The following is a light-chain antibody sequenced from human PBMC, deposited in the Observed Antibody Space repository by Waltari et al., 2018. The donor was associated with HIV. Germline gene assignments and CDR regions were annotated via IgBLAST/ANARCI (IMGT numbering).Light chain of an antibody. J-gene: IGLJ2*01. Sequence: QSALTQPASVSGFLGQSINISCTGISTDSRFYQYVSWYQQHPGKIPRLIIFDINHRPSGVSDPFSGSRSGNSASLTFSGLQSGDEAHYYCASNRLDYTLIFGGGTKLTVL. CDR1: STDSRFYQY. CDR2: DIN. V-gene: IGLV2-14*03. CDR3: ASNRLDYTLI.